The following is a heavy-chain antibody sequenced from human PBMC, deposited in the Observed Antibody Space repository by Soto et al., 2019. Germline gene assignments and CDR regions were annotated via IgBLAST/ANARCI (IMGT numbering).Heavy chain of an antibody. J-gene: IGHJ4*02. D-gene: IGHD1-26*01. CDR1: GFTFSSYA. V-gene: IGHV3-23*01. Sequence: EVQLLESGGGLVQPGGSLRLSCAASGFTFSSYAMSWVRQAPGKGLEWVSAISGSGGNTYYADSVKGRFAISRDNSENPLYLHMNRHTAEYKVVYDCAKLGSSPHGYWGQGTLVTVSS. CDR2: ISGSGGNT. CDR3: AKLGSSPHGY.